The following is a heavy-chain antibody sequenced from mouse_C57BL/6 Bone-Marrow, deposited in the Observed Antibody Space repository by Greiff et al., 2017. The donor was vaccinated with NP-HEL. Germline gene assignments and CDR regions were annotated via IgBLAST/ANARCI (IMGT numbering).Heavy chain of an antibody. CDR3: AEPESGYYGSGCYAMDY. CDR2: IWGDGST. Sequence: VQLKESGPGLVAPSQTLSLTCTVSGFSLTSYGVSWVRQPPGKGLEWMGVIWGDGSTNYHSAPISSLSISTENSKCNVVFMLNSLQINDTASYDCAEPESGYYGSGCYAMDYWGQGTSVTVSS. J-gene: IGHJ4*01. D-gene: IGHD1-1*01. V-gene: IGHV2-3*01. CDR1: GFSLTSYG.